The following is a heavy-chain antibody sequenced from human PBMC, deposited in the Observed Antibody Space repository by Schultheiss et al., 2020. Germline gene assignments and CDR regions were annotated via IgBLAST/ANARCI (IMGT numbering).Heavy chain of an antibody. Sequence: SETLSLTCTVSGGSVSSGSYYWSWMRQPPGKGLEWIGDMYYSGSTNHNPSLKSRVTMSVDMSKNQFSLRLSSVTAADTAVYYCARHKRYGSGSYSPYYFDYWGQGTLVTVSS. CDR2: MYYSGST. J-gene: IGHJ4*02. V-gene: IGHV4-61*01. D-gene: IGHD3-10*01. CDR1: GGSVSSGSYY. CDR3: ARHKRYGSGSYSPYYFDY.